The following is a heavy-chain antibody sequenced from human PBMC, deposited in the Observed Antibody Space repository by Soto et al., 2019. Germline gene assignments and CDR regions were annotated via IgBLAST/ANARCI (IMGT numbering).Heavy chain of an antibody. J-gene: IGHJ4*02. CDR3: GTASSTTFGVVTPFES. Sequence: QVQVVQSGAEVKKPGSSVKVSCRSSGGNFNNFAIGWVRQAPGQGLQWIGGIIPLFGTPKYAQKFRGRATIAADDSTTTAYLELNSLTSEDTAVYYCGTASSTTFGVVTPFESWGQGTLVTVSS. CDR2: IIPLFGTP. V-gene: IGHV1-69*01. D-gene: IGHD3-3*01. CDR1: GGNFNNFA.